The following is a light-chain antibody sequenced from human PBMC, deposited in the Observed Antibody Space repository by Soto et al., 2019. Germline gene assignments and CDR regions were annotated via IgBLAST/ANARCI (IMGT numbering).Light chain of an antibody. CDR1: SSNLGARYD. J-gene: IGLJ3*02. CDR3: QSYDKSLSGSV. V-gene: IGLV1-40*01. CDR2: GSS. Sequence: QSVLTQPPTVSGAPGQTVTISCTGSSSNLGARYDVHWYQQVPGKAPKLLIFGSSDRASGVPDRFSGSKSGTSASLAITGLQADDEATYFCQSYDKSLSGSVFGGGTKVTVL.